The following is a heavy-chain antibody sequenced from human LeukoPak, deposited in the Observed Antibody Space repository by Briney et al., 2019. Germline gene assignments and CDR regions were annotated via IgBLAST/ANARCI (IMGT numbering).Heavy chain of an antibody. CDR1: GFTFSTSW. J-gene: IGHJ5*02. CDR2: IKEDGSAK. D-gene: IGHD1-14*01. V-gene: IGHV3-7*01. CDR3: ARDKAYNSFDL. Sequence: GGSLRLSCAASGFTFSTSWMTWVRQPPGKGLEWVANIKEDGSAKNYVDFVKGRFTISRDNAKNALYLQMTSLRVEDTAVYYCARDKAYNSFDLWGQGTPVTVSS.